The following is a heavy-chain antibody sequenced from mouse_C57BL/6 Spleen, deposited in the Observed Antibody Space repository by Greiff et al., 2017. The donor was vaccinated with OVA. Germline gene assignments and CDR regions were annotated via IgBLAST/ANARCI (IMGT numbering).Heavy chain of an antibody. V-gene: IGHV5-4*01. CDR3: ARDPGGHGVYAMDY. J-gene: IGHJ4*01. CDR1: GFTFSSYA. D-gene: IGHD1-1*02. CDR2: ISDGGSYT. Sequence: EVQVVESGGGLVKPGGSLKLSCAASGFTFSSYAMSWVRQTPEKRLEWVATISDGGSYTYYPDNVKGRFTISRDNAKNNLYLQMSHLKSEDTAMYYCARDPGGHGVYAMDYWGQGTSVTVSS.